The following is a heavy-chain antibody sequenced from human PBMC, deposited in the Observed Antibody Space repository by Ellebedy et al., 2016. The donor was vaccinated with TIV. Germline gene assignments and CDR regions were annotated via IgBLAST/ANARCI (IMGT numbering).Heavy chain of an antibody. V-gene: IGHV3-7*01. CDR3: ARRGSYGDYAVQINSWFDR. CDR1: GFSFRNYW. D-gene: IGHD4-17*01. J-gene: IGHJ5*02. Sequence: GGSLRLSCVASGFSFRNYWMGWVRQAPGKGLEWVANIYQDGSEKYYVDSVEGRFTISRDNAKNSLYLEMKSLRAEDTAVYYCARRGSYGDYAVQINSWFDRWGRGTLVTVSS. CDR2: IYQDGSEK.